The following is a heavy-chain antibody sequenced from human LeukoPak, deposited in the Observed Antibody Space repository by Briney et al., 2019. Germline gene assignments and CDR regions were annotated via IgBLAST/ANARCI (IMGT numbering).Heavy chain of an antibody. J-gene: IGHJ4*02. V-gene: IGHV3-7*01. CDR3: ARTAIGYSDSSGYYFDY. CDR1: GFTFTSYW. Sequence: PGGSLRLSCAASGFTFTSYWMSWVRQAPGKGLEWVANIKQDGNERYYVDSVKGRFTISRDNAKNSLYLQMNGLRAEDTAVYYCARTAIGYSDSSGYYFDYWGQGTLVTVYS. D-gene: IGHD3-22*01. CDR2: IKQDGNER.